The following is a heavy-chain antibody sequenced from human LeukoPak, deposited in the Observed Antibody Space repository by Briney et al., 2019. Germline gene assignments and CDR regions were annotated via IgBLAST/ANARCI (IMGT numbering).Heavy chain of an antibody. V-gene: IGHV3-23*01. Sequence: GGSLRLSCAASGFTFSSYAMTWVRQAPGKGLDWVSTISGGGGSAYYADSVKGRFTISRDNSKNTLYPQMNSLRAEDTAVYYCAKDTGGVPLLDYWGQGTLVTVSS. CDR2: ISGGGGSA. CDR1: GFTFSSYA. D-gene: IGHD2-2*01. CDR3: AKDTGGVPLLDY. J-gene: IGHJ4*02.